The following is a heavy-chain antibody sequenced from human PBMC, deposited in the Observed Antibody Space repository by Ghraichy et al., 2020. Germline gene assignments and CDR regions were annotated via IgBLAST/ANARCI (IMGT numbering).Heavy chain of an antibody. CDR1: GFTFTRHY. V-gene: IGHV3-7*03. J-gene: IGHJ4*02. Sequence: GESLNISCAASGFTFTRHYMTWVRQCPGKGLEWVANIKQDGSDKFYLDSVKGRFTISRDNAKNSIYLQMNSLRAEDTAVYYCARESSSEYSGYDYWGQGTLVTVSS. CDR3: ARESSSEYSGYDY. CDR2: IKQDGSDK. D-gene: IGHD5-12*01.